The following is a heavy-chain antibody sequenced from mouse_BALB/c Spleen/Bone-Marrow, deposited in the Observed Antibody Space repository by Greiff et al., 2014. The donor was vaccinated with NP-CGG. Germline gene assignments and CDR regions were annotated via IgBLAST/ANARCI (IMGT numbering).Heavy chain of an antibody. J-gene: IGHJ1*01. CDR2: IDPANGDT. CDR1: GFNIKDTY. D-gene: IGHD1-1*01. CDR3: TKPSFYYGSGYWYFDV. V-gene: IGHV14-3*02. Sequence: VQLQQSGAELAKPGASVKLSCTASGFNIKDTYMHWVKQRPEQGLEWIGRIDPANGDTKYDPKFQGKATITAGTSSNTAYLQLSSLTSEDTAVYYCTKPSFYYGSGYWYFDVWGAGTTVTVSS.